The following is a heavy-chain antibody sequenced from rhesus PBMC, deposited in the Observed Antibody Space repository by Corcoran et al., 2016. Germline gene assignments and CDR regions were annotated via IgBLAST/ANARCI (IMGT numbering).Heavy chain of an antibody. CDR1: GGSIRGYW. V-gene: IGHV4-165*01. J-gene: IGHJ2*01. CDR2: VVFRGNN. D-gene: IGHD1-44*01. Sequence: QLQLQESGPGLVTPSETLSLTCAVSGGSIRGYWWSWIRQPPGKGLGWIWRVVFRGNNEHNPSLKSRVTGAKNTSQNRFFMKRTSGTAGDTAVYYCARGGGGSNWYLDVWGPGTPITISS. CDR3: ARGGGGSNWYLDV.